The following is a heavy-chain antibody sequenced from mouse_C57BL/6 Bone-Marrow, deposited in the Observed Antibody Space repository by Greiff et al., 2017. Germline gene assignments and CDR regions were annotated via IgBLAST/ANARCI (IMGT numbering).Heavy chain of an antibody. Sequence: EVKLQESGPVLVKPGASVKMSCKASGYTFTDYYMNWVKKSPGKSLEWIGVINPYNGGTSYNQKFKGKATLTVDKSSSTAYMELNSLTSEDSAVYYCARSNYYGGYWGQGTTLTVSS. V-gene: IGHV1-19*01. D-gene: IGHD1-1*01. CDR3: ARSNYYGGY. CDR1: GYTFTDYY. CDR2: INPYNGGT. J-gene: IGHJ2*01.